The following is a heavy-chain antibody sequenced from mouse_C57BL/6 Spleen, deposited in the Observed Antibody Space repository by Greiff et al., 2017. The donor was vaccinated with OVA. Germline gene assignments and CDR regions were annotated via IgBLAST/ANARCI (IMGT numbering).Heavy chain of an antibody. Sequence: VQLQQSGPELVKPGASVKISCKASGYAFTSYWMHWVKQRPGQGLEWIGMIHPNSGSTNYNEKFKSKATLTVDKSSSTAYMQLSSLTSEDSAVYYCARSGLYGSSFDYWGQGTTLTVSS. CDR2: IHPNSGST. CDR3: ARSGLYGSSFDY. V-gene: IGHV1-64*01. D-gene: IGHD1-1*01. CDR1: GYAFTSYW. J-gene: IGHJ2*01.